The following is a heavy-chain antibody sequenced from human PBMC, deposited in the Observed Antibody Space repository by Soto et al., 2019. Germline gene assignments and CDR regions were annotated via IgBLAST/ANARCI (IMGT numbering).Heavy chain of an antibody. D-gene: IGHD3-16*01. Sequence: ASVKVSCKASGYIFSDHCIHWVRQAPGRRPEWLGWFNPGSGRTNFAQKFRDRVTLTGDTSITTVYMELTSLTSDDTAVYSCARDKGKGGDLPYDYWGQGTLVTVS. CDR3: ARDKGKGGDLPYDY. CDR1: GYIFSDHC. CDR2: FNPGSGRT. V-gene: IGHV1-2*02. J-gene: IGHJ4*02.